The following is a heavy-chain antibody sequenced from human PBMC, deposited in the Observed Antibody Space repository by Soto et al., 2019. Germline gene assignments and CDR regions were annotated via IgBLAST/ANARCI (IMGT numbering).Heavy chain of an antibody. CDR1: GYTLTELS. CDR2: FDPEDGET. J-gene: IGHJ3*02. D-gene: IGHD1-7*01. CDR3: ARDLGYNWNYWGAFEI. V-gene: IGHV1-24*01. Sequence: ASVKVSCKVSGYTLTELSMHWVRQAPGKGLEWMGGFDPEDGETIYAQKFQGRVTMTEDTSTDTAYMELSSLRSEDTAVYYCARDLGYNWNYWGAFEIWGQGTMVTVSS.